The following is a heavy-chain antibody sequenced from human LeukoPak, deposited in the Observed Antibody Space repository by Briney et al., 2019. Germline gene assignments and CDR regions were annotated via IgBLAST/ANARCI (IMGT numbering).Heavy chain of an antibody. D-gene: IGHD2-15*01. V-gene: IGHV5-51*01. Sequence: GESLKISCKDSGYSFSTYWIGWVRQMPGKGLEWMGIIYPGDSDTRYSPSFQGQVTMSADKSITTAYLQWSSLKVSDTAMYYCARLVVLPDTYYFDYWGQGTLVTVSS. CDR1: GYSFSTYW. J-gene: IGHJ4*02. CDR2: IYPGDSDT. CDR3: ARLVVLPDTYYFDY.